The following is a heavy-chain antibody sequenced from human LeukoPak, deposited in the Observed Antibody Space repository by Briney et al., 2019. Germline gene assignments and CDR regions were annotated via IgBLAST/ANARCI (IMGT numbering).Heavy chain of an antibody. D-gene: IGHD1/OR15-1a*01. J-gene: IGHJ6*03. Sequence: GGSLRLSCAASGFTVSTYYMTWVRQAPGKGLECVSVIYSGGSTYCADSVKGRFTVSRDNSKNTLSLQMNSLRAEDTAVYYCARDGYGNNYMDVWGKGTTVTVSS. CDR2: IYSGGST. V-gene: IGHV3-53*01. CDR3: ARDGYGNNYMDV. CDR1: GFTVSTYY.